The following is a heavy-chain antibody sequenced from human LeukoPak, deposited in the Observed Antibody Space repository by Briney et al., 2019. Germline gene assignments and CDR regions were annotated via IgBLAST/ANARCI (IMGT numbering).Heavy chain of an antibody. J-gene: IGHJ4*02. CDR2: IIPIFGTA. CDR1: GGTFSSYA. CDR3: AFGAVAGIAHFDY. V-gene: IGHV1-69*13. D-gene: IGHD6-19*01. Sequence: SVKVSCKASGGTFSSYAISWVRQAPGQGLEWMGGIIPIFGTANCAQKFQGRVTITADESTSTAYMELSSLRSEDTAVYYCAFGAVAGIAHFDYWGQGTLVTVSS.